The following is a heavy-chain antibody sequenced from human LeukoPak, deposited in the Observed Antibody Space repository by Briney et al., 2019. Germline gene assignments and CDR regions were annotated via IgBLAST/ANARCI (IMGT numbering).Heavy chain of an antibody. J-gene: IGHJ4*02. CDR3: ARLHGAYPFDY. D-gene: IGHD4/OR15-4a*01. CDR1: GGSFSGYY. CDR2: INHSGST. V-gene: IGHV4-34*01. Sequence: PSETLSLTCAVYGGSFSGYYWSWIRQPPGKGLEWIGEINHSGSTNYNPSLKSRVTISVDTSKNQFSLKLSSVTAADTAVYYCARLHGAYPFDYWSQGTLVTVSS.